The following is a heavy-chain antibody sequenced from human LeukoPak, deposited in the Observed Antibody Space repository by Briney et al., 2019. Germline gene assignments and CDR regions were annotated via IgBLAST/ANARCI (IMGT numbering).Heavy chain of an antibody. D-gene: IGHD3-3*01. CDR2: ISYDGSNK. J-gene: IGHJ4*02. Sequence: GGSLRLSCAASGFTFSSYAMHWVRQAPGKGLEWVAVISYDGSNKYYADSEKGRFTISRDSSKNTLYLQMNTLRAEDTAVYYCAKGYDFWSGYYEYWGQGSLVSVSS. V-gene: IGHV3-30-3*01. CDR1: GFTFSSYA. CDR3: AKGYDFWSGYYEY.